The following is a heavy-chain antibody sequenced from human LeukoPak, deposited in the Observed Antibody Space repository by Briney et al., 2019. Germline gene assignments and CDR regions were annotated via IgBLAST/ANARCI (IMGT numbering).Heavy chain of an antibody. V-gene: IGHV1-8*01. CDR1: GYTFTSYD. Sequence: ASVKVSCKASGYTFTSYDINWVRQATGQGLEWMGWMNPNSGNTGYAQKFQGRVTMTRNTSITTACMELSSLGSEDTAMYYCARGPTGTHHYYMDVWGKGTTVTVSS. CDR3: ARGPTGTHHYYMDV. D-gene: IGHD1-1*01. J-gene: IGHJ6*03. CDR2: MNPNSGNT.